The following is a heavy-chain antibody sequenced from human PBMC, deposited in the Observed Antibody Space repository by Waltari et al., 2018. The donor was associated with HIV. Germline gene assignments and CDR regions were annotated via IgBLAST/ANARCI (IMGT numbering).Heavy chain of an antibody. CDR1: GFTFSSYW. Sequence: EVQLVESGGGLVQPGGSLRLSCAASGFTFSSYWMSWVRQAPGKGLGWVGNIKQEGGGNYYGDSGKGRFTISRDNAENALYLQMNGRGAEDTAVYYGARGGFYGSGSKVNWGQGTLVTVSS. CDR3: ARGGFYGSGSKVN. J-gene: IGHJ4*02. D-gene: IGHD3-10*01. CDR2: IKQEGGGN. V-gene: IGHV3-7*04.